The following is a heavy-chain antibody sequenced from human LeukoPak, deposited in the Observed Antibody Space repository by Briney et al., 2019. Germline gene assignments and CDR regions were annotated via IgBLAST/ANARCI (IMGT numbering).Heavy chain of an antibody. D-gene: IGHD2-21*01. V-gene: IGHV3-21*01. J-gene: IGHJ3*02. Sequence: GGALRLSCAASGFTFSSYSMNWVRQAPGKGLEWVSSISSSSSYIYYADSVKGRFTISRDNAKNSLYLQMNSLRAEDTAVYYCARESKHIVVVIAVDAFDIWGQGTMVTVSS. CDR2: ISSSSSYI. CDR3: ARESKHIVVVIAVDAFDI. CDR1: GFTFSSYS.